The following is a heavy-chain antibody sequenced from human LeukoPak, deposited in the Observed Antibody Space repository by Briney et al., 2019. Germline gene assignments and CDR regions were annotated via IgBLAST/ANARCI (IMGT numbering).Heavy chain of an antibody. CDR3: ARVTAVAGSWFDP. Sequence: SETLSLTCAVYGGSFSGYYWSWIRQPPGKGLEWIGEINHSGSTNYNPSLKSRVTISVDTSKNQFSLKLSSVTAADTAVYYCARVTAVAGSWFDPRGQGTLVTVFS. V-gene: IGHV4-34*01. D-gene: IGHD6-19*01. CDR1: GGSFSGYY. J-gene: IGHJ5*02. CDR2: INHSGST.